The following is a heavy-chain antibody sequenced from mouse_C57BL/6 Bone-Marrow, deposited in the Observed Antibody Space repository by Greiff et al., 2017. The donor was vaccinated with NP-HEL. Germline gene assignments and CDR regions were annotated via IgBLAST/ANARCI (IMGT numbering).Heavy chain of an antibody. D-gene: IGHD2-3*01. CDR2: IDPETGGT. CDR1: GYTFTDYE. CDR3: TRCDGYYGWFAY. V-gene: IGHV1-15*01. Sequence: QVQLQQSGAELVRPGASVTLSCKASGYTFTDYEMHWVKQTPVHGLEWIGAIDPETGGTAYNQKFKGKAILTADKSSSTAYIELRSLTSEDSAVYYCTRCDGYYGWFAYWGQGTLVTVSA. J-gene: IGHJ3*01.